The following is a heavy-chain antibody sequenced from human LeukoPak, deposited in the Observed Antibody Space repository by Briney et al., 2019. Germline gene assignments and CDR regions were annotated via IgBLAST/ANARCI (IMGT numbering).Heavy chain of an antibody. V-gene: IGHV3-7*01. CDR3: ARVLSSGYDTSPYYYYYYMDV. CDR1: GFTFSSYW. Sequence: GGSLRLSCAASGFTFSSYWMSWVRRAPGKGLDWVANIKQDGSEKYYVDSVKGRFTISRDNAKNSLYLQMNSLRAEDTAVYYCARVLSSGYDTSPYYYYYYMDVWGKGTTVTVSS. J-gene: IGHJ6*03. CDR2: IKQDGSEK. D-gene: IGHD5-12*01.